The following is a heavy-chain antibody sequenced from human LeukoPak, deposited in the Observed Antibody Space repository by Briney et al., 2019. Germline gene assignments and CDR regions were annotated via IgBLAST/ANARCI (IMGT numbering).Heavy chain of an antibody. CDR2: IKQDGSEK. D-gene: IGHD5-24*01. CDR3: ARDLEMATSDY. CDR1: GFTFSSYW. Sequence: GGSLRLSCAASGFTFSSYWMSWVRQAPGKGLEWVANIKQDGSEKYYVDSVKGRFTISRDNAKNSLYLQMNSPRAEDTAVYYCARDLEMATSDYWGQGTLVTVSS. J-gene: IGHJ4*02. V-gene: IGHV3-7*01.